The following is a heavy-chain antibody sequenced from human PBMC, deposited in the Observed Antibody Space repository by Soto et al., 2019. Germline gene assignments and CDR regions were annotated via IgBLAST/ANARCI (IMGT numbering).Heavy chain of an antibody. D-gene: IGHD2-2*01. V-gene: IGHV1-69*10. CDR3: ARGKWSSTSCPPIHGMDV. J-gene: IGHJ6*02. CDR1: GGTFSSYA. Sequence: ASVKVSCKASGGTFSSYAISWVRQAPGQGLEWMGGIIPILGIANYAQKFQGRVTITADKSTSTAYMELSSLRSEDTAVYYCARGKWSSTSCPPIHGMDVWGQGTTVTVSS. CDR2: IIPILGIA.